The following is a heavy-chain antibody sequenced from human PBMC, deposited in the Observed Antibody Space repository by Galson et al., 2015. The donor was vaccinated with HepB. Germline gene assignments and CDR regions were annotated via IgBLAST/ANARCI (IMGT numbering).Heavy chain of an antibody. D-gene: IGHD3-10*01. CDR2: ISSTGTTM. CDR3: ARVYFGSGSSSAYWYFDL. J-gene: IGHJ2*01. CDR1: GFTFSSYT. V-gene: IGHV3-48*02. Sequence: SLRLSCAASGFTFSSYTMNWVRQAPGKGLKSVSYISSTGTTMYYVDSAKGRFTISRDNAQNSLYLQMNSLRDEDTAVYYCARVYFGSGSSSAYWYFDLWGRGALVTVSS.